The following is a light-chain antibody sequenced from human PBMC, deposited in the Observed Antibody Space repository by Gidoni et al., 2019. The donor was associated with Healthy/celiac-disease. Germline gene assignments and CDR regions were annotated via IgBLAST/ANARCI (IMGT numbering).Light chain of an antibody. Sequence: DIQLTQSPSFLSASVGDRVTITCRASKGISSYLAWYQQKPGKAPKLLIYAASTLQSGVPSRFSGSGSGTEFTLTISSLQPEDFATYYCQQLNSYPPSYTFGQGTKLEIK. V-gene: IGKV1-9*01. CDR1: KGISSY. CDR3: QQLNSYPPSYT. J-gene: IGKJ2*01. CDR2: AAS.